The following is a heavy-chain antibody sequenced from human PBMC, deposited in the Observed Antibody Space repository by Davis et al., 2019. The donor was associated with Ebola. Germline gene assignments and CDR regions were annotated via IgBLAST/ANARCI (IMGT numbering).Heavy chain of an antibody. D-gene: IGHD6-13*01. V-gene: IGHV4-39*01. CDR1: GGSISSNSYY. CDR3: ARLGSSSWLRDY. Sequence: MPSETLSLTCTVSGGSISSNSYYWGWIRQPPGKGLEWIGNIYHSGSTFYNPSLKSRVTISVDTSDNQFSLKLGSVTAADTAVYYCARLGSSSWLRDYWGQGTLVTVSS. J-gene: IGHJ4*02. CDR2: IYHSGST.